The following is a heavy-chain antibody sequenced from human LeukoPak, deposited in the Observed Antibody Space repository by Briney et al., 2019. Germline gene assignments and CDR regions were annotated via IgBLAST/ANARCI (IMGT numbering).Heavy chain of an antibody. D-gene: IGHD3-10*01. V-gene: IGHV4-34*01. Sequence: PSETLSPTCAVYGGSLSGYYWSWIRQPPGKGLEWIGEINHSGSTNYNPSLKSRVTISVDTSKNQFSLKLSSVTAADTAVYYCARETKYYGSGSYLDYWGQGTLVTVSS. CDR1: GGSLSGYY. J-gene: IGHJ4*02. CDR3: ARETKYYGSGSYLDY. CDR2: INHSGST.